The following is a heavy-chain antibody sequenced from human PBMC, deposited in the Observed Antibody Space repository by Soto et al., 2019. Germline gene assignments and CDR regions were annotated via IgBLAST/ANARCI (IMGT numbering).Heavy chain of an antibody. CDR1: GYTFTGYY. J-gene: IGHJ4*02. Sequence: QVQLVPSGAEVKKPGASVKVSCKASGYTFTGYYMHWVRQAPGQGLEWMGWINPNSGGTNYAQKFQGWVTMTRDTSISTAYMELSRLRSDDTAVYYCARDGGGLLGIGGSCYVDYWGQGTLVTVSS. CDR2: INPNSGGT. CDR3: ARDGGGLLGIGGSCYVDY. D-gene: IGHD2-15*01. V-gene: IGHV1-2*04.